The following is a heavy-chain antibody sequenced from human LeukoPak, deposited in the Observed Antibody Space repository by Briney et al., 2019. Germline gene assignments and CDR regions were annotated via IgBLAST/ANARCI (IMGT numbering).Heavy chain of an antibody. Sequence: SETLSLTCTVSGGSISSYYWSWIRQPSGKGLEWIGYIYYSGSTNYNPSLKSRVTISVDTSKNQFSLKLSSVTAADTAVYYCARTDLYYDILTGYYRSAYFDYWGQGTLVTVSS. V-gene: IGHV4-59*08. CDR3: ARTDLYYDILTGYYRSAYFDY. CDR2: IYYSGST. D-gene: IGHD3-9*01. J-gene: IGHJ4*02. CDR1: GGSISSYY.